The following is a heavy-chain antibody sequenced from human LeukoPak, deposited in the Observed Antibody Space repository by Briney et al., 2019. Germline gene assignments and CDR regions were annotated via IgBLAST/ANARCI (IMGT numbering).Heavy chain of an antibody. CDR2: IIPIFGTA. J-gene: IGHJ5*02. D-gene: IGHD1-7*01. CDR1: GYTFTSYG. Sequence: SVKVSCKASGYTFTSYGISWVRQAPGQGLEWMGGIIPIFGTANYAQKFQGRVTITTDESTSTAYMELSSLRSEDTAVYYCARDNYAGANWFDPWGQGTLVTVSS. V-gene: IGHV1-69*05. CDR3: ARDNYAGANWFDP.